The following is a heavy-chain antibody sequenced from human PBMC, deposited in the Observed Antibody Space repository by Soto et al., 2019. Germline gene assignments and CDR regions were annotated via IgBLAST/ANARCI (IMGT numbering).Heavy chain of an antibody. CDR2: ISAYNGNT. J-gene: IGHJ4*02. V-gene: IGHV1-18*01. Sequence: QVQLVQSGAEVKKPGASVKVSCKASGYTFTSYGISWVRQAPGQGLEWMGWISAYNGNTKYAQKLKGRVTMPTGTSASAAYMELRSLRPGDADVYYCAREPSYFGYWGQGTLVTVSS. CDR1: GYTFTSYG. CDR3: AREPSYFGY.